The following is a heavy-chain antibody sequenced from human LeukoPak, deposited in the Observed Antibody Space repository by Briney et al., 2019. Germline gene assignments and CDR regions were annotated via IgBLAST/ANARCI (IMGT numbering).Heavy chain of an antibody. CDR1: GGSFSGDY. CDR2: INHSGST. Sequence: SGTLSLTCAVYGGSFSGDYWSWSRQPPGKGLEWIGEINHSGSTNYSACLKSRVTISVDTSKNRFSLKLSSVTAADTAVYYCARGDRAYSYGKTFDYWGQGTPVTVSS. J-gene: IGHJ4*02. V-gene: IGHV4-34*01. CDR3: ARGDRAYSYGKTFDY. D-gene: IGHD5-18*01.